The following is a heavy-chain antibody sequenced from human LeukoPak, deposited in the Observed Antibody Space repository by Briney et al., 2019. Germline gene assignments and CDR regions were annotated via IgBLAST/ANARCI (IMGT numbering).Heavy chain of an antibody. CDR2: IYSGGST. D-gene: IGHD6-13*01. V-gene: IGHV3-66*01. CDR1: GFTVSSNH. CDR3: ARGSSSSWTRVGY. Sequence: GGSLRLSCAASGFTVSSNHMSWVRQAPGKGLEWVSVIYSGGSTYYADSVKGRFTISRDNSKNTLYLQMNSLRAEDTAVYYCARGSSSSWTRVGYWGQGTLVTVSS. J-gene: IGHJ4*02.